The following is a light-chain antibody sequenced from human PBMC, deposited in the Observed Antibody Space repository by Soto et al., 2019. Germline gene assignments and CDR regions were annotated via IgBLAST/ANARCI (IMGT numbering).Light chain of an antibody. CDR2: GAS. J-gene: IGKJ1*01. CDR3: QQYGGSPRT. CDR1: QSVSSSY. V-gene: IGKV3-20*01. Sequence: IGLSQSTDTLSSSPGERATLSCRASQSVSSSYLAWYQQKPGQAPRLLIYGASTRATGIPDRFSGSGSGTDFTLTISRLQSEDFAVYYCQQYGGSPRTFGQGTKVDIK.